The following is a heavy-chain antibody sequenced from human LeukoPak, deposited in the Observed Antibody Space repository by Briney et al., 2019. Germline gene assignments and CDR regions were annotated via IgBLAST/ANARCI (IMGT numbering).Heavy chain of an antibody. J-gene: IGHJ6*03. CDR2: IWYDGSNK. CDR3: AKDGDHWGKVSDYYYYYMDV. Sequence: ERSLRLSCAASGFTFSSYGMHWVRQAPGKGLEWVAVIWYDGSNKYYADSVKGRFTISRDNSKNTLYLQMNSLRAEDTAVYYCAKDGDHWGKVSDYYYYYMDVWGKGTTVTVSS. CDR1: GFTFSSYG. V-gene: IGHV3-33*06. D-gene: IGHD3-16*01.